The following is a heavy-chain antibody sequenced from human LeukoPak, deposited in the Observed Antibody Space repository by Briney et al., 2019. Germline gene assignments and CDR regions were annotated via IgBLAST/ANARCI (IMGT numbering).Heavy chain of an antibody. CDR3: ARGRGAAGPHDAFDI. Sequence: ASVKVSCKASGYTFTSYGISWVRRAPGQGLEWMGWISAYNGNTNYAQKLQGRVTMTTDTSTSTAYMELRSLRSDDTAVYYCARGRGAAGPHDAFDIWGQGTMVTVSS. V-gene: IGHV1-18*01. CDR1: GYTFTSYG. J-gene: IGHJ3*02. CDR2: ISAYNGNT. D-gene: IGHD6-13*01.